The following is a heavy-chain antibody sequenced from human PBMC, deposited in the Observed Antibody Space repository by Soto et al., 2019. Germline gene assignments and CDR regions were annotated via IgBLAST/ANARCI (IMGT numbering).Heavy chain of an antibody. D-gene: IGHD3-22*01. CDR1: GFTFSSYA. V-gene: IGHV3-23*01. J-gene: IGHJ6*02. CDR3: AKDWGYYDSIGMDV. Sequence: EVQLLESGGGMVQPGGSLRLSCAASGFTFSSYAMSWVRQAPGKGLEWVSAISGSGGSTYYADSVKGRFTISRDNSKNTLYLQMNSLRAEDTAVYYCAKDWGYYDSIGMDVWGQGTTVTVSS. CDR2: ISGSGGST.